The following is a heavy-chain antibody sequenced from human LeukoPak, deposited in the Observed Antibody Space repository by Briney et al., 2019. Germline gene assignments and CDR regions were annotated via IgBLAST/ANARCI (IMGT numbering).Heavy chain of an antibody. CDR1: GYTFTGYY. Sequence: GASVKVPCKASGYTFTGYYMHWVRQAPGQGLEWMGWINPNSGGTNYAQKFQGRVTMTRDTSISTAYMELSRLRSDDTAVYYCAREVDRRNWFDPWGQGTLVTVSS. V-gene: IGHV1-2*02. CDR3: AREVDRRNWFDP. CDR2: INPNSGGT. J-gene: IGHJ5*02. D-gene: IGHD2-15*01.